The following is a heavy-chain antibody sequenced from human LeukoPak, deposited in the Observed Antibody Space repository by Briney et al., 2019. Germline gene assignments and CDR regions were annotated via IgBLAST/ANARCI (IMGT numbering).Heavy chain of an antibody. CDR1: GDAVYY. V-gene: IGHV4-4*07. D-gene: IGHD2-15*01. Sequence: PSETLSLTCTVSGDAVYYWNWIRQPAGKGLEWIGRIYNNESTWSNPSLKSRVSMSIDTSKNQFSLKLSSVTAADAAVYYCARDIGNHFGGLDHYYYDYWGPGTLVTASS. CDR2: IYNNEST. J-gene: IGHJ4*02. CDR3: ARDIGNHFGGLDHYYYDY.